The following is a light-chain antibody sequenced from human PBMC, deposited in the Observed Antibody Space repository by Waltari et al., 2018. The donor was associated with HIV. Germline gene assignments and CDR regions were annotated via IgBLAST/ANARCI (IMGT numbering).Light chain of an antibody. J-gene: IGKJ1*01. Sequence: DIVMTQSPDSLAVSLGERATINCKSSQSVLYSSNNKSYLAWYQQKPGQPPKLLIYWASTRESGVPDRFSGGGSGTDFTRTISSLQAEDVAVYYCQQYYSTPRTFGQGTKVEIK. CDR1: QSVLYSSNNKSY. CDR2: WAS. CDR3: QQYYSTPRT. V-gene: IGKV4-1*01.